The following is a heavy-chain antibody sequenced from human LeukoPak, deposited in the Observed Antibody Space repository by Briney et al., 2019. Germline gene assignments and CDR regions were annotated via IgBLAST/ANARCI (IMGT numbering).Heavy chain of an antibody. Sequence: GGSLRLSCAASGFTFSSYAMHWVRQAPGKGLEWVAVISYDGSNKYYADSVKGRFTISRDNSKNTLYLQMNSLRAEDTAVYYCAGRFKVNWGLDYWGQGTLVTVSS. CDR3: AGRFKVNWGLDY. J-gene: IGHJ4*02. CDR2: ISYDGSNK. D-gene: IGHD7-27*01. V-gene: IGHV3-30-3*01. CDR1: GFTFSSYA.